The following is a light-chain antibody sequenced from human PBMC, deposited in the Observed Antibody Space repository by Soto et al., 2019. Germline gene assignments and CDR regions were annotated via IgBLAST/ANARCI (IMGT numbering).Light chain of an antibody. V-gene: IGLV2-14*01. CDR3: SSYTSSSTLPV. Sequence: QSALTQPASVSGSPGQSITISCTGTSSDVGGYNYVSWYQQHPGKAPKLMIYEVSNRPSGVSNRFSGSKSGNTASLTISGLQAEDEADDYCSSYTSSSTLPVFGGGTKVTVL. J-gene: IGLJ2*01. CDR1: SSDVGGYNY. CDR2: EVS.